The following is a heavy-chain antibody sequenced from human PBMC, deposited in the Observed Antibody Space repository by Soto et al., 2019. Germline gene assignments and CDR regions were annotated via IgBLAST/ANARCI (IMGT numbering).Heavy chain of an antibody. CDR3: TRRGCSTTGCYFN. CDR1: GFPFSSYW. D-gene: IGHD2-2*01. J-gene: IGHJ4*02. CDR2: INGDGSSI. Sequence: EVRLVESGGDLVQPGGSLRLSCAASGFPFSSYWMHWVRQAPGKGLVWVSRINGDGSSITYADSVTGRFTISRDNAKNTLYLQMNSLRAEDAAVYYCTRRGCSTTGCYFNWGRGTLVTVSS. V-gene: IGHV3-74*03.